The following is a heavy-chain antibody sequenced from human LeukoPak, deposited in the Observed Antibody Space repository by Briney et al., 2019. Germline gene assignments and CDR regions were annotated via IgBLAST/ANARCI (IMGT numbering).Heavy chain of an antibody. CDR1: GFTFSSYG. CDR2: IRYDGSNK. V-gene: IGHV3-30*02. Sequence: GGSLRLSCAASGFTFSSYGMHWVRQAPGKGLEWVAFIRYDGSNKYYADSVKGRFTISRDNSKNTLYLQMNSLRAEDTAVYYCARDRVYGGNSQTAFDNWGQETLVTVSS. D-gene: IGHD4-23*01. CDR3: ARDRVYGGNSQTAFDN. J-gene: IGHJ4*02.